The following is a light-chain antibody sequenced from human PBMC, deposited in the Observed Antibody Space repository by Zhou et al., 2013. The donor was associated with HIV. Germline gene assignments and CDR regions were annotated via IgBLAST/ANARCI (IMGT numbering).Light chain of an antibody. J-gene: IGKJ2*01. CDR1: QSISSY. V-gene: IGKV3-20*01. CDR3: QQYESSIMYT. Sequence: EIVMTQSPATLSLSPGERATLSCRASQSISSYLAWYQQKPGQAPRLLIYGASSRATGIPDRFSGSGSGTDFTLTISRLEPEDSAVYYCQQYESSIMYTFGQGTKLEIK. CDR2: GAS.